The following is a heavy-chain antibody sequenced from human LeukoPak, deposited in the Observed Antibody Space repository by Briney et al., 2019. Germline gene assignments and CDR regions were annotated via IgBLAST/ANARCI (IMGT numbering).Heavy chain of an antibody. CDR1: GFTFSSYA. J-gene: IGHJ4*02. Sequence: PGGSLRLSCAASGFTFSSYAMSWVRQAPGKGLEWVSAISGSGGSTYYADSVKGRFTISRDNSKNTLYLQMNSLRAEDTAVYYCAKDLTWYYYDCSGNGYFDYWGQGTLVTVSS. D-gene: IGHD3-22*01. V-gene: IGHV3-23*01. CDR3: AKDLTWYYYDCSGNGYFDY. CDR2: ISGSGGST.